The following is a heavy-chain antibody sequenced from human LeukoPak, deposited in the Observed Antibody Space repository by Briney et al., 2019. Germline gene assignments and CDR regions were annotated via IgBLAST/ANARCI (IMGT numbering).Heavy chain of an antibody. CDR1: GASISSGGYY. Sequence: SETLSLTCTVSGASISSGGYYWNWIRQPPGKGLEWIGYIYHSGSTYYNPSLKSRVTISVDRSKNQCSLKLISVTAADTAVYYCAGGIYELDYWGQGTLVTVSS. CDR2: IYHSGST. CDR3: AGGIYELDY. J-gene: IGHJ4*02. V-gene: IGHV4-30-2*01. D-gene: IGHD2/OR15-2a*01.